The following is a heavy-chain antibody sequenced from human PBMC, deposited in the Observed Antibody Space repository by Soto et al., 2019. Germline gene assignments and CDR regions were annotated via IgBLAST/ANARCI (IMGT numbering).Heavy chain of an antibody. Sequence: SVKVSCKASGGTFSGYAISWVRQAPGRGLECMGGIIPIFGTADYAQKFQGRVTITSDESTSTAYMDLSSLTSEDTAVYYCARQLGGNHYHYGMDGWCRGTTVT. CDR3: ARQLGGNHYHYGMDG. D-gene: IGHD6-13*01. CDR1: GGTFSGYA. V-gene: IGHV1-69*13. CDR2: IIPIFGTA. J-gene: IGHJ6*02.